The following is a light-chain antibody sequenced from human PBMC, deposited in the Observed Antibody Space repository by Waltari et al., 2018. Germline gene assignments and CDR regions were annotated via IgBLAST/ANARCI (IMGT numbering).Light chain of an antibody. CDR2: GAS. J-gene: IGKJ1*01. Sequence: EIVLTQSPATLSLSPGERALLSCRASQSVCRTLAWYQQKPGQAPRLLIYGASNRATGIPDRFSGSGSGTDFSLTISRLEPEDFAVYYCQHYVRLPVTFGQGTRVEI. CDR1: QSVCRT. CDR3: QHYVRLPVT. V-gene: IGKV3-20*01.